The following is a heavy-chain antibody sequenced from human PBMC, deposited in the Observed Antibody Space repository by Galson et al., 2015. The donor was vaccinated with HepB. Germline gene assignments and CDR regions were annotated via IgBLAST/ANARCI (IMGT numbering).Heavy chain of an antibody. CDR1: GYTFTSYS. CDR2: ISAYNGHT. D-gene: IGHD5-12*01. J-gene: IGHJ4*02. Sequence: SVKVSCKASGYTFTSYSISWVRQAPGQGPEWMAWISAYNGHTNYAQKFQGRVTVTTDTSTSTVYMELRSLRADDTAVYYCGRGGYGSYAHDYWGQGTLVTVSS. V-gene: IGHV1-18*04. CDR3: GRGGYGSYAHDY.